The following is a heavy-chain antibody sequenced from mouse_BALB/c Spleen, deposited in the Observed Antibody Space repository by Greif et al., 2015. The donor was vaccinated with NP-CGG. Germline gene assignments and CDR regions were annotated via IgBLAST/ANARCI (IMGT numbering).Heavy chain of an antibody. Sequence: QVQLQQSGAELMKPGASVKISCKATGYTFSSYWIEWVKQRPGHGLEWIGEILPGSGSTNYNEKFKGKATFTADTSSNTAYMQLSSLTSEDSAVYYGATYYRYDGFAYWGQGTLVTVSA. CDR2: ILPGSGST. CDR1: GYTFSSYW. CDR3: ATYYRYDGFAY. D-gene: IGHD2-14*01. V-gene: IGHV1-9*01. J-gene: IGHJ3*01.